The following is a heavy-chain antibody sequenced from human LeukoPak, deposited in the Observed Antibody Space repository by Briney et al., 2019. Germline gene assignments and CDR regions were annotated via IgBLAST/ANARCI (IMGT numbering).Heavy chain of an antibody. J-gene: IGHJ4*02. Sequence: PSETLSLTCTVSGGSISSSSYYWGWLRQPPGKGLEWIGSIYYSGSTYYNPSLKSRVTISVDTSKNQFSLKLSSVTAADTAVYYCARGSSGYYYVSDYWGQGTLVTVSS. V-gene: IGHV4-39*07. D-gene: IGHD3-22*01. CDR2: IYYSGST. CDR3: ARGSSGYYYVSDY. CDR1: GGSISSSSYY.